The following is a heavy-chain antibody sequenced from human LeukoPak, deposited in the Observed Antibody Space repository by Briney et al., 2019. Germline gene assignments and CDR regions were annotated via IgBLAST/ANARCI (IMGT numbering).Heavy chain of an antibody. CDR2: IHTRGST. V-gene: IGHV4-4*09. CDR3: ANSYDGKIVPFDN. Sequence: PSETLSLTCTVPDGSISNSFWNWVRQPPGKGLGWIAYIHTRGSTNYNPAFKSRVTLSVDTSKSQFSLRLNSVTASDTAVYYCANSYDGKIVPFDNWGQGTLVTVSS. J-gene: IGHJ4*02. CDR1: DGSISNSF. D-gene: IGHD4-23*01.